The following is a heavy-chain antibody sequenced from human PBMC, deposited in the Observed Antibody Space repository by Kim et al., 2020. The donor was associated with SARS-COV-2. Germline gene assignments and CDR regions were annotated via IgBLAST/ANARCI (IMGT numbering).Heavy chain of an antibody. V-gene: IGHV7-4-1*02. Sequence: VKVSCKASGYTFTSYAMNWVRQAPGQGLECMGWINTNTGNPTYAQDFTGRFVFSLDTSVSTAYLQISSLKAEDTAVYYCARTGVGMDVWGQGTTVTVSS. CDR1: GYTFTSYA. J-gene: IGHJ6*02. CDR3: ARTGVGMDV. CDR2: INTNTGNP.